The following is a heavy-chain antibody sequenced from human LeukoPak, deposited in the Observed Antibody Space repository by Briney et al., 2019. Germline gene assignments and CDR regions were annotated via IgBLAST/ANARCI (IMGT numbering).Heavy chain of an antibody. J-gene: IGHJ4*02. CDR2: IYYSGSS. V-gene: IGHV4-59*02. Sequence: SETLSLTCTVSGGSVSSYYWSWIRQPPGKGLEWIGYIYYSGSSNYNPSLKSRVTISVDTSKNQFSLKLSSVTAADTAVYYCARGLVIGRLDGYFDYWGQGTLVTVSS. CDR1: GGSVSSYY. CDR3: ARGLVIGRLDGYFDY. D-gene: IGHD1-1*01.